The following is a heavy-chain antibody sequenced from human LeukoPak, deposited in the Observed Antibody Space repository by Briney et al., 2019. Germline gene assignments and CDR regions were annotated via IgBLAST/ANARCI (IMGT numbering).Heavy chain of an antibody. CDR3: ANGFRGVITEFDY. V-gene: IGHV3-23*01. CDR2: ISGSGGST. D-gene: IGHD3-10*01. J-gene: IGHJ4*02. CDR1: GFTFSSYA. Sequence: GGSLRLSCAASGFTFSSYAISWVRQAPGKGLEWVSAISGSGGSTYYADSVKGRFTISRDNSKNTLYLQMNSLRAEDTAVYYCANGFRGVITEFDYWGQGTLVTVSS.